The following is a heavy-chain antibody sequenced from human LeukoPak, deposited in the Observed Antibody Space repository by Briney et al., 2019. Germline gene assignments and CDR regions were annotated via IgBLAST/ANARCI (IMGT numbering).Heavy chain of an antibody. V-gene: IGHV3-7*01. CDR3: ASSDYYYYYMDV. J-gene: IGHJ6*03. Sequence: GGSLRLSCVASGFTYSTYWMSWVRQAPGKGLEWVANIRQDASEKYYVDSVKGRFTISRDNAKNSLYLQMNSLRAEDTAVYYCASSDYYYYYMDVWGKGTTVTVSS. CDR2: IRQDASEK. CDR1: GFTYSTYW.